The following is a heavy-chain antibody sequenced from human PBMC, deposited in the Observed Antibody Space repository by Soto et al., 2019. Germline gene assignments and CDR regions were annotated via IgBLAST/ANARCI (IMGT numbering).Heavy chain of an antibody. V-gene: IGHV1-46*02. CDR2: INPSGGST. CDR3: ARDQGDGYNYSRGGYGMDV. D-gene: IGHD1-1*01. J-gene: IGHJ6*02. Sequence: GASVKVSCKASGYSFDDYGISWVRQAPGQGLEWMGIINPSGGSTSYAQKFQGRVTMTRDTSTSTVYMELSSLRSEDTAVYYCARDQGDGYNYSRGGYGMDVWGQGTTVTVSS. CDR1: GYSFDDYG.